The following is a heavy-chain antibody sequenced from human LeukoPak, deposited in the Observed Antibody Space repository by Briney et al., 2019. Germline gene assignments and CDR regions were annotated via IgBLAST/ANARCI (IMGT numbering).Heavy chain of an antibody. D-gene: IGHD3-10*01. Sequence: ASVEVSCKASGYTFTSYGISWVRQAPGQGLEWMGWISAYNGNTNYAQKLQGRVTMTTETSTSTAYMELRSLRSDDTAVYFCARVLLWFGVLCDDWGQGTLVTVSS. CDR3: ARVLLWFGVLCDD. CDR1: GYTFTSYG. CDR2: ISAYNGNT. J-gene: IGHJ4*02. V-gene: IGHV1-18*01.